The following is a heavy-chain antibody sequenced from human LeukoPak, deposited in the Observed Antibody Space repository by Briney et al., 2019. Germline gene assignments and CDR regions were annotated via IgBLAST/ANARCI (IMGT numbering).Heavy chain of an antibody. V-gene: IGHV3-74*01. D-gene: IGHD1-26*01. CDR3: ARDTQWELLRFDY. Sequence: GGSLRLSCAASGFTFSDYWMHWVREAPGKGLVWVSRISSDGSRVTYADSVKGRFTISRDNAKNSLYLQMNSLRAEDTAVYYCARDTQWELLRFDYWGQGTLVTVSS. CDR1: GFTFSDYW. J-gene: IGHJ4*02. CDR2: ISSDGSRV.